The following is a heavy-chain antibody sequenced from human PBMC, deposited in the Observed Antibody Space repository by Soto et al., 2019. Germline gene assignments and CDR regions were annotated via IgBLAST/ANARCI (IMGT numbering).Heavy chain of an antibody. Sequence: GGSLRLSCAASGFTFSNYGMHWVRQAPGKGLEWVSCIWYDGSNKYYVDSVKGRFTISRDNSNNTVYLQMSSLRAEDTAVYYCAKIGSGWYRGLEYYFDYWGQGTLVTVSS. CDR3: AKIGSGWYRGLEYYFDY. J-gene: IGHJ4*02. V-gene: IGHV3-30*02. CDR1: GFTFSNYG. CDR2: IWYDGSNK. D-gene: IGHD6-19*01.